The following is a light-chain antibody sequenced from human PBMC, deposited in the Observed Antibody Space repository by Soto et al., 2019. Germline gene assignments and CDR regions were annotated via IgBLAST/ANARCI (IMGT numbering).Light chain of an antibody. CDR3: LQYNGYYRT. CDR2: AAS. V-gene: IGKV1-5*01. Sequence: EIQLTQSPSTLSASVGERVTLSCRASQSISRRLAWYQQKPGQAPKLLIHAASCMASGVPSRLSGSGSGTTCTHTIISLQSDEFATYDGLQYNGYYRTFGRGTKVDI. CDR1: QSISRR. J-gene: IGKJ1*01.